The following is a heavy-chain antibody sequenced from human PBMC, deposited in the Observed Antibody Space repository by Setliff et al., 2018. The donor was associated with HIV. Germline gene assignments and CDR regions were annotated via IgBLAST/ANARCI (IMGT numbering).Heavy chain of an antibody. Sequence: GGSLRLSCAVSGFTVSSNYMTWVRQAPGKGLEWVSLIYSGGNTYYADSVKGRFTISRDNSKNTLYLQMKSLRAEDTAVYYCARLFYDTSAYYSFFNFWGQGTLVTVSS. CDR1: GFTVSSNY. CDR3: ARLFYDTSAYYSFFNF. CDR2: IYSGGNT. D-gene: IGHD3-22*01. J-gene: IGHJ4*02. V-gene: IGHV3-53*01.